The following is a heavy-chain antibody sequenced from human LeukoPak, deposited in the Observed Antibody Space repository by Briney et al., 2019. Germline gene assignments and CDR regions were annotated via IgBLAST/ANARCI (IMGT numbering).Heavy chain of an antibody. Sequence: GGSLRLSCADSGVTFSSYCMRWVRQPPGKGLEWVANIKQDGSERYYVDSVKGRFTISGDNDKKSVYLQMNSLRGEDTAVYYCATDGGPFDDWGQGTLVTVSS. D-gene: IGHD3-3*01. V-gene: IGHV3-7*01. CDR2: IKQDGSER. CDR3: ATDGGPFDD. CDR1: GVTFSSYC. J-gene: IGHJ4*02.